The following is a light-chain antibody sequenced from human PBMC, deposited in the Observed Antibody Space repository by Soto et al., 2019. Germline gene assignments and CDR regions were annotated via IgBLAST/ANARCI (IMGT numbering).Light chain of an antibody. CDR1: QSITSN. V-gene: IGKV3-20*01. J-gene: IGKJ1*01. CDR2: DAS. CDR3: QQYGSSGT. Sequence: EIVMTQSPATLSVSPGERATLSCRASQSITSNLAWYQQKPGQAPRLLIYDASNSATGIPARFSGSGSGTDFTLTISRLEPEDFAVYYCQQYGSSGTFGQGTKVDI.